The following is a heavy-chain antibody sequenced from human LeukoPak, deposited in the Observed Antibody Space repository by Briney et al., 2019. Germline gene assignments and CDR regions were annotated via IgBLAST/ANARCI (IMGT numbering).Heavy chain of an antibody. CDR3: ARYLQLWWQGYFDY. Sequence: SVEVSCKASGGTFSSYAISWVRQAPGQGLEWMGGIIPIFGTANYAQKFQGRVTITADESTSTAYMELSSLRSEDTAVYYCARYLQLWWQGYFDYWGQGTLVTVSS. J-gene: IGHJ4*02. V-gene: IGHV1-69*13. CDR1: GGTFSSYA. CDR2: IIPIFGTA. D-gene: IGHD5-18*01.